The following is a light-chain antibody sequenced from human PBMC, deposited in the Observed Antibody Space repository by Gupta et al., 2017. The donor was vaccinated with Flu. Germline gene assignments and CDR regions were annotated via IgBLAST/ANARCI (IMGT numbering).Light chain of an antibody. V-gene: IGLV4-69*01. CDR2: VNYDGSH. CDR1: SGRTMDA. J-gene: IGLJ1*01. CDR3: QTWVPGMLYV. Sequence: QLVLTQSPSASASLGASVKLTCTLNSGRTMDAIAWHQHRPERGPRFLMKVNYDGSHVKGDGVPDRFSGSSSGTERYLTISSLQSEEEADYYCQTWVPGMLYVFGTGTKVTV.